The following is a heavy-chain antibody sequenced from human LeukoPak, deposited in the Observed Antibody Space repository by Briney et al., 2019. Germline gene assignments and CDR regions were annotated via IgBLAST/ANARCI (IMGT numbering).Heavy chain of an antibody. CDR3: AKDPSRSSSPFDY. CDR1: GGSISSGSYY. CDR2: IYTSGST. V-gene: IGHV4-61*02. D-gene: IGHD6-6*01. Sequence: SETLSLTCTVSGGSISSGSYYWSWIRQPAGKGLEWIGRIYTSGSTNYNPSLKSRVTISVDTSKNQFSLKLSSVTAADTAVYYCAKDPSRSSSPFDYWGQGTLVTVSS. J-gene: IGHJ4*02.